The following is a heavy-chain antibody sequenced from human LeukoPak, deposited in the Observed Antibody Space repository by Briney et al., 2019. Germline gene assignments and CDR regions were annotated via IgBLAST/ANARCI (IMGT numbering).Heavy chain of an antibody. CDR2: IIPIFGTA. J-gene: IGHJ4*02. V-gene: IGHV1-69*06. D-gene: IGHD3-10*01. CDR3: VKDRHYASNVFDY. CDR1: GGTFSSYA. Sequence: SVKVSCKASGGTFSSYAISWVRQAPGQGLEWMGGIIPIFGTANYAQKFQGRVTITADKSTSTAYMELSSLRSEDTAVYYCVKDRHYASNVFDYWGQGTLVTVSS.